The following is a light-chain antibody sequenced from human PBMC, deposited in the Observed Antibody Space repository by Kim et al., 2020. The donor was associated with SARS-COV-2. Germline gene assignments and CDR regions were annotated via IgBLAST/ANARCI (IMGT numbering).Light chain of an antibody. J-gene: IGLJ3*02. CDR3: TSYTSTITWV. CDR2: GVS. Sequence: QSALTQPASVSGSPGQSITISCTGTSSDIGGYNFVSWFQQHPDTAPKLMIYGVSKRPSGVSSRFSGSKSGNTASLTISGLQAEDEADYYCTSYTSTITWVFGGGTQLTVL. V-gene: IGLV2-14*03. CDR1: SSDIGGYNF.